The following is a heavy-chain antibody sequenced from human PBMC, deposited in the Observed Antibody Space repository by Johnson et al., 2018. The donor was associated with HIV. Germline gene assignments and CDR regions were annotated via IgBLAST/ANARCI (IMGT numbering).Heavy chain of an antibody. CDR2: ISYDGNNK. D-gene: IGHD6-13*01. J-gene: IGHJ3*02. Sequence: QVQLVESGGGVVQPGRSLRLSCAASGFTFSSYGMHWVRQAPGKGLEWVAVISYDGNNKYYADSVEDRFTISRDNSKNTLYLQMNSLRAEDTAVYYCAKDRDSSSWYGYDAFDIWGQGTMVTVSS. CDR1: GFTFSSYG. V-gene: IGHV3-30*18. CDR3: AKDRDSSSWYGYDAFDI.